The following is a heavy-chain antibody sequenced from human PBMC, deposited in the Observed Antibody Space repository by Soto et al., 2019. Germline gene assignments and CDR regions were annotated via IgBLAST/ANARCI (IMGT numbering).Heavy chain of an antibody. V-gene: IGHV3-23*01. CDR3: AKGRYCSSTSCYLAHYYYYYYMDV. Sequence: GGSLRLSCAASGFTFSSYAMSWVRQAPGKGLEWVSAISGSGGSTYYADSVKGRFTISRDNSKNTLYLQMNSLRAEGTAVYYCAKGRYCSSTSCYLAHYYYYYYMDVWGKGTTVTVSS. CDR1: GFTFSSYA. CDR2: ISGSGGST. J-gene: IGHJ6*03. D-gene: IGHD2-2*01.